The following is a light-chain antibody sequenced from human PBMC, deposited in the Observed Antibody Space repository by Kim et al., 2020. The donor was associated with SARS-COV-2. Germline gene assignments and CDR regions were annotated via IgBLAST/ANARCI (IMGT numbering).Light chain of an antibody. V-gene: IGKV3-20*01. CDR1: QSGSSSY. CDR3: QQYGRSPRT. CDR2: GAS. J-gene: IGKJ1*01. Sequence: EIVLTQSPGTLSLTPGERATLSYRASQSGSSSYLAWYQQKPGQAPRLLIYGASSRATGIPDRFSGSGSGTDFTLTISRLEPEDFAVYYCQQYGRSPRTFGQGTKVDIK.